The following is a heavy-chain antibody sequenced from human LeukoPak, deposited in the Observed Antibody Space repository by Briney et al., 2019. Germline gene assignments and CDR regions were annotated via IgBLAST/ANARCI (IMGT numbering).Heavy chain of an antibody. V-gene: IGHV3-9*01. CDR1: GFTFHDYA. CDR2: ISWSGASI. Sequence: GGSLRLSCAASGFTFHDYAMHWVRHAPGKGLEWVSGISWSGASIDYADSLKGRFTISRDNAKNSLYLEMISLRTEDTALYYCAKDKSGSYLGGFDGWGQGTVVTVSS. D-gene: IGHD1-26*01. J-gene: IGHJ3*01. CDR3: AKDKSGSYLGGFDG.